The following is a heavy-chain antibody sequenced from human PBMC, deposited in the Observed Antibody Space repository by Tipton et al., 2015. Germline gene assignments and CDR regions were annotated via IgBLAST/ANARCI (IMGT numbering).Heavy chain of an antibody. V-gene: IGHV4-38-2*01. CDR3: ASPSLPHDRGDYYFQS. D-gene: IGHD2-21*02. Sequence: TLSLTCAVSAYSISSDYYWGWIRQPPGKGLEWIGSLYFSGSTYYNPSLKSRVTISIDRFKNQFSLKLSSVTAADTAVYYCASPSLPHDRGDYYFQSWGRGSLVTVSS. CDR1: AYSISSDYY. CDR2: LYFSGST. J-gene: IGHJ4*02.